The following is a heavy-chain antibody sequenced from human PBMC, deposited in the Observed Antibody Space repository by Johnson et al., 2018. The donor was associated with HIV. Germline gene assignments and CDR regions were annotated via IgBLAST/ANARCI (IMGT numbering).Heavy chain of an antibody. V-gene: IGHV3-30*03. Sequence: QVQLVESGGGVVQPGRSLKISCAGSEFMFRNYAMHWVRLAPGKGLQWVAVISYHGNNDFYADSVRGRFTISRDNSKNTLYLQMNRLRAEDTAVYYCASGWGIVVSDAFDIWGQGTMVTVSS. D-gene: IGHD6-19*01. CDR2: ISYHGNND. J-gene: IGHJ3*02. CDR1: EFMFRNYA. CDR3: ASGWGIVVSDAFDI.